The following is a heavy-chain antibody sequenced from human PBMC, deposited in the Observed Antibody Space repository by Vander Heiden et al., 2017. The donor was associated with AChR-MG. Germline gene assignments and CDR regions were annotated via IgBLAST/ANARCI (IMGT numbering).Heavy chain of an antibody. Sequence: QVQLVESGGGVVQSGGSLSLSCPAYGLPSSGYAMHWVRQAPGKGLEWVAVISYDGSNKYYADSVKGRFTISRDNSKNTLYLQMNSLRAEDTAVYYCAREPHYYDFWSGEIDYWGQGTLVTVSS. V-gene: IGHV3-30-3*01. CDR1: GLPSSGYA. J-gene: IGHJ4*02. CDR2: ISYDGSNK. D-gene: IGHD3-3*01. CDR3: AREPHYYDFWSGEIDY.